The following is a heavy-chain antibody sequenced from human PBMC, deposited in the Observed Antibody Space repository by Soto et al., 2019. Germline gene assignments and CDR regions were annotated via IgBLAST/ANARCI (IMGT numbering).Heavy chain of an antibody. CDR2: ISAYSRNT. CDR3: ARDGGRHSGGIDY. V-gene: IGHV1-18*01. CDR1: GFSFITYG. J-gene: IGHJ4*02. Sequence: QVQLVQSGAEVKKPGASVQVSCQASGFSFITYGISWVRQAPGQGLEWLGWISAYSRNTKYAQNLQDRLTMTTDTSTSTAYMELSSLRSEDTAVYYCARDGGRHSGGIDYWGQGTLVTVSS. D-gene: IGHD1-26*01.